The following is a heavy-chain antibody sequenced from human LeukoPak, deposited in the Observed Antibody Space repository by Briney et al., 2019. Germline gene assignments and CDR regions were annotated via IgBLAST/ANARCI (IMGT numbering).Heavy chain of an antibody. CDR3: ARPLSKTAGTAPGY. D-gene: IGHD6-19*01. V-gene: IGHV3-66*04. CDR2: IYSGGST. CDR1: GFTFSNAW. J-gene: IGHJ4*02. Sequence: GGSLRLSCAASGFTFSNAWMSWVRQAPGKGLEWVSVIYSGGSTYYADSVKGRFTISRDNSKNTLYLQMNSLRAEDTAVYYCARPLSKTAGTAPGYWGQGTLVTVSS.